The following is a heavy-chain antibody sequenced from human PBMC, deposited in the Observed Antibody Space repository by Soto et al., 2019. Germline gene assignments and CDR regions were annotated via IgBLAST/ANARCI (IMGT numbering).Heavy chain of an antibody. Sequence: SETLSLTCTVSGGSISSGNYYWSWIRQPPGKGLEWIGFISYSGTTHYSASLRSRVSISVDTSKNQFSLDLSSVTAADTAVYYCTIPRGPMIRPWGQGTLVTVSS. CDR3: TIPRGPMIRP. D-gene: IGHD3-22*01. J-gene: IGHJ5*02. CDR1: GGSISSGNYY. V-gene: IGHV4-30-4*01. CDR2: ISYSGTT.